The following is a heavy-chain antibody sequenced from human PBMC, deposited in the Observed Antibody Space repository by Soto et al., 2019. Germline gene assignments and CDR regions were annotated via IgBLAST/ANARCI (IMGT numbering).Heavy chain of an antibody. V-gene: IGHV1-3*01. CDR2: INAGNGNT. CDR1: GYTFTSYA. J-gene: IGHJ4*02. CDR3: AKSLLDCSGGSCYLDY. D-gene: IGHD2-15*01. Sequence: ASVKVSCKASGYTFTSYAMHWVRQAPGQRLEWMGWINAGNGNTKYSQKFQGRVTITRDTSASTAYMELSSPRSEDTAVYYCAKSLLDCSGGSCYLDYWGQGTLVTVSS.